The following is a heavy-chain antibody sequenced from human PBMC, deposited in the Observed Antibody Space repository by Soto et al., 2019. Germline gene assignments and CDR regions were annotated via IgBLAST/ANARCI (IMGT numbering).Heavy chain of an antibody. CDR3: ARENRWLSHFYTDY. D-gene: IGHD3-22*01. CDR2: IYHSGST. J-gene: IGHJ4*02. CDR1: GGSISSGGYS. V-gene: IGHV4-30-2*01. Sequence: PSETLSLTCAVSGGSISSGGYSWSWIRQPPGKGLEWIGYIYHSGSTYYNPSLKSRVTISVDRSKNQFSLKLSSVTAADTAVYYCARENRWLSHFYTDYWGQGTLVTVSS.